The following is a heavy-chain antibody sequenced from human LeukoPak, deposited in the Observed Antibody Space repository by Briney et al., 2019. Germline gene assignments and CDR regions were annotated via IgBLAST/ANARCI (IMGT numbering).Heavy chain of an antibody. V-gene: IGHV3-11*04. CDR3: AREGSSSWPAWYYGMDV. J-gene: IGHJ6*02. CDR2: ISSSGSTI. CDR1: GFTFSDYY. Sequence: GGSLRLSCAASGFTFSDYYMSWIRQAPGKGLEWVSYISSSGSTIYYADSVKGRFTISRDNAKNSLYLQMNSLRAEDTAVYYCAREGSSSWPAWYYGMDVWGQGTTVTVSS. D-gene: IGHD6-13*01.